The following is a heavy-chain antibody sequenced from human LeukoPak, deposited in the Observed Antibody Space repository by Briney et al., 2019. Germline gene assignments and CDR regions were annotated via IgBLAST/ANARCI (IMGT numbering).Heavy chain of an antibody. CDR1: GFTFSSYG. J-gene: IGHJ6*03. Sequence: GGSLRLSCAASGFTFSSYGMHWVRQAPGKGLEWVAFIRYDGSNEYYADSVKGRFTISRDNSKNTLYLQMNSLRAEDTAVYYCAKDPDQLGDYYYYMDVWGKGTTVTVSS. CDR2: IRYDGSNE. V-gene: IGHV3-30*02. CDR3: AKDPDQLGDYYYYMDV. D-gene: IGHD2-2*01.